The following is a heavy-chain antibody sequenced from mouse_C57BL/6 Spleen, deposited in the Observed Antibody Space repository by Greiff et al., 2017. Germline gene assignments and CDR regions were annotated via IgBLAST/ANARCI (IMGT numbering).Heavy chain of an antibody. J-gene: IGHJ2*01. Sequence: QVQLQQSGPELVKPGASVKISCKASGYAFSSSWMNWVKQRPGKGLEWIGRIYPGDGDTNYNGKFKGKATLTADKSSSTAYMQLSSLTSEDSAVYFCARQLRLYYVDYWGQGTTLTVSS. CDR2: IYPGDGDT. CDR1: GYAFSSSW. CDR3: ARQLRLYYVDY. D-gene: IGHD3-2*02. V-gene: IGHV1-82*01.